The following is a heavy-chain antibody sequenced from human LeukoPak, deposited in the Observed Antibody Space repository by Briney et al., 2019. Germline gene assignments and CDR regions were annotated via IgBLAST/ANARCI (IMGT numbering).Heavy chain of an antibody. Sequence: ASVKVSCKASGYTFNAYFIHWVRQAPGQGLEWMGWINPNRGGTNSAQIFQGRVTMTWDTSISTAYLELSRLSEGTAVYYCARGGSGSGWMYYFDYWGQGTLVTVSS. CDR2: INPNRGGT. CDR1: GYTFNAYF. CDR3: ARGGSGSGWMYYFDY. V-gene: IGHV1-2*02. J-gene: IGHJ4*01. D-gene: IGHD6-19*01.